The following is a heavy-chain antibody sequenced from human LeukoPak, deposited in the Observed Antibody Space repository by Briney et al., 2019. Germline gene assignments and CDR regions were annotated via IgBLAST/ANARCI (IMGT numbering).Heavy chain of an antibody. V-gene: IGHV1-69*05. Sequence: SVKVSCKASGGTFSSYAISWVRQAPGQGLEWMGEIIPIFGTANYAQKFHGRVTITTDESTCTAYMELNSLRSEHTAVYYCARDSSLRAKGELLPSFDYWGQGTLVTVSS. D-gene: IGHD1-26*01. J-gene: IGHJ4*02. CDR1: GGTFSSYA. CDR2: IIPIFGTA. CDR3: ARDSSLRAKGELLPSFDY.